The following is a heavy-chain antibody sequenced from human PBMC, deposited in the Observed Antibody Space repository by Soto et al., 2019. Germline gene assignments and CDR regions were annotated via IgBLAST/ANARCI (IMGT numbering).Heavy chain of an antibody. D-gene: IGHD6-13*01. V-gene: IGHV3-53*01. Sequence: GGSLRLSCAASGFTVSSNYMSWVRQAPGKGLEWVSVIYSSGSTYYADSVKGRFTISRDNSKNTLYLQMNSLRAEDTAVYYCASSASEQQLVPWFDPWGQGTLVTVSS. CDR1: GFTVSSNY. CDR3: ASSASEQQLVPWFDP. CDR2: IYSSGST. J-gene: IGHJ5*02.